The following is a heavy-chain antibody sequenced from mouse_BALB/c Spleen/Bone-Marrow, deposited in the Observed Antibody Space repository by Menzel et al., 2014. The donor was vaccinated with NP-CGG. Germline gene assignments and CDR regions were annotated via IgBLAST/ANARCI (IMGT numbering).Heavy chain of an antibody. CDR3: ARWGDDGTFDY. J-gene: IGHJ2*01. Sequence: QVQLKESGAELAKPGASVKMSCKASGYTFTSYRMHWVKQRPGQGLEWIGYINPSTGYTEYNQKFKDKATLTADKSSGTAYMQLSSLTSEDSAVYYCARWGDDGTFDYWGQGTTLTVSS. V-gene: IGHV1-4*01. CDR1: GYTFTSYR. D-gene: IGHD2-12*01. CDR2: INPSTGYT.